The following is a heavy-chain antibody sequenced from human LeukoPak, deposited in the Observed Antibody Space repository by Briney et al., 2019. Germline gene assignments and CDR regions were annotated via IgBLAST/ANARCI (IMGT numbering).Heavy chain of an antibody. J-gene: IGHJ1*01. CDR3: AKGRDTAMVTEH. CDR1: GFTFSSYA. Sequence: PGRSLRLSCAASGFTFSSYAMHWVRQAPGKGLEWVAVISYDGSNKYYADSVKGRFTISRDNSKNTLYLQMNSLRAEDTAVYYCAKGRDTAMVTEHWGQGTLVTVSS. CDR2: ISYDGSNK. V-gene: IGHV3-30-3*01. D-gene: IGHD5-18*01.